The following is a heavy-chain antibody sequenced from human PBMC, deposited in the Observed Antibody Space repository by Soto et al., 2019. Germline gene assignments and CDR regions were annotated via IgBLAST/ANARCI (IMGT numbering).Heavy chain of an antibody. CDR1: GFTFDDYA. CDR3: AKDMELRFKVLDY. J-gene: IGHJ4*02. Sequence: EVQLVESGGGLVQPGRSLRLSCAASGFTFDDYAMHWVRQAPGKGLEWVSGISWNSGSIGYADSVKGRFTISRDNAKNSLYLQMNSLRAEDTALYYCAKDMELRFKVLDYWGQGTLVTVSS. D-gene: IGHD3-3*01. CDR2: ISWNSGSI. V-gene: IGHV3-9*01.